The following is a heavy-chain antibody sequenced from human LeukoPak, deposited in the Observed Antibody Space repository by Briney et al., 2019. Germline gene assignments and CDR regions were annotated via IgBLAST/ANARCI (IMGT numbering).Heavy chain of an antibody. CDR1: GGSISSYY. CDR3: ARVAGRLGAFDI. V-gene: IGHV4-59*01. CDR2: IYYSGST. J-gene: IGHJ3*02. Sequence: SETLSLTCTVSGGSISSYYWSWIRQPPGKGLEWIGYIYYSGSTNYNPSLKSRVTISVDTSKNQFSLKLSSVTAADTAVYYCARVAGRLGAFDIWGQGTMVTVSS. D-gene: IGHD2-21*01.